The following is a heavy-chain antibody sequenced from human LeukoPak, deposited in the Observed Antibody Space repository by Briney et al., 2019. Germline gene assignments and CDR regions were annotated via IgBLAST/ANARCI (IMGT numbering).Heavy chain of an antibody. Sequence: SETLSLTCTVSGGSISSGSYYWSWIRQPAGKGLEWIGRIYTSGSTNYNPSLKSRVTISVDTSKNQFSLKLSSVTAADTAVYYCAREPYYYDSSGYHPYYFDYWGRGTLVTVSS. J-gene: IGHJ4*02. CDR2: IYTSGST. CDR3: AREPYYYDSSGYHPYYFDY. V-gene: IGHV4-61*02. CDR1: GGSISSGSYY. D-gene: IGHD3-22*01.